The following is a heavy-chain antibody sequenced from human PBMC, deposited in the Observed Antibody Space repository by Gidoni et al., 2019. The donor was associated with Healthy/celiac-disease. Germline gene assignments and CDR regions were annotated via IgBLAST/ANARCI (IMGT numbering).Heavy chain of an antibody. CDR2: ISSSSSYI. D-gene: IGHD2-8*01. CDR1: GFTFIRYS. Sequence: EVQLVESGGGLVKPGGSLRLSCSASGFTFIRYSMIWVRQAPGKGLDWVSSISSSSSYIYYADSVKGRFTISRDNAKNSLYLQMNSLRAEDTAVYYCARDHDNIVLMVYAPLGYYYYGMDVWGQGTTVTVSS. J-gene: IGHJ6*02. CDR3: ARDHDNIVLMVYAPLGYYYYGMDV. V-gene: IGHV3-21*01.